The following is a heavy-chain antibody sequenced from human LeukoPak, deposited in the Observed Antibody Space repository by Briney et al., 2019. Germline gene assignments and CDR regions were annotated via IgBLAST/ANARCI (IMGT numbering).Heavy chain of an antibody. Sequence: SETLSLTCAVSGGSISSGGYSWSWIRQPPGKGLEWIGYIYHSGSTYYNPSLKSRVTISVDTSKNQFSLKLSSVTAADTAVYYCARAPPTMVRGIGPVDYWGQGTLVTVSS. J-gene: IGHJ4*02. V-gene: IGHV4-30-2*01. D-gene: IGHD3-10*01. CDR1: GGSISSGGYS. CDR2: IYHSGST. CDR3: ARAPPTMVRGIGPVDY.